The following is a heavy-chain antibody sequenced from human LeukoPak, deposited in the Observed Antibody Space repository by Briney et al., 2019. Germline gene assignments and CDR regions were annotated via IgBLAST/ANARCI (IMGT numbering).Heavy chain of an antibody. CDR1: GLTFSIFA. V-gene: IGHV3-23*01. CDR2: IGGSGGST. D-gene: IGHD1-1*01. J-gene: IGHJ4*02. Sequence: GGSLRLSCAASGLTFSIFAMSWLRQAPGKGLEWVSTIGGSGGSTYYADSVKGRFTISRDDSQNTLYLQMNSLRAEDTAVYYCAKGAYDWNYWGQGTLVTVSS. CDR3: AKGAYDWNY.